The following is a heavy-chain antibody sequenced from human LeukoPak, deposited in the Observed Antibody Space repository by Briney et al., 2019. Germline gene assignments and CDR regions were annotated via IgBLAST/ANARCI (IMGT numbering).Heavy chain of an antibody. Sequence: GGSLRLSCAASGFTFSSYSMYWVRQAPGKGLEWVSSISSSSSYIYYADSVKGRFTISRDNAKNSLYLQMNSLRAEDTAVYYCARDGWSGRHYYGMDVWGQGTTVTVSS. CDR2: ISSSSSYI. D-gene: IGHD3-10*02. J-gene: IGHJ6*02. CDR3: ARDGWSGRHYYGMDV. CDR1: GFTFSSYS. V-gene: IGHV3-21*01.